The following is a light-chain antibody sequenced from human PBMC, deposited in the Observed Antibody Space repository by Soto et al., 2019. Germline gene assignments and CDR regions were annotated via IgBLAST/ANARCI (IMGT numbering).Light chain of an antibody. CDR2: LND. CDR1: SSNIGGNY. Sequence: QSVLTQPPSASGTPGQRVTISCSGSSSNIGGNYVYWYQQLPGAAPKLLIYLNDRRPSGVPDRFFGSKSGTSASLAISGLRSEDEAEYYCAAWDDSLSGPVFGGGTQLTVL. V-gene: IGLV1-47*02. J-gene: IGLJ2*01. CDR3: AAWDDSLSGPV.